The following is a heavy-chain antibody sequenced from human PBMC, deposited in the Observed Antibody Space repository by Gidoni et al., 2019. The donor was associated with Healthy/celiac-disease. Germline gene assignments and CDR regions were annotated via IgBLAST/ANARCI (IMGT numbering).Heavy chain of an antibody. J-gene: IGHJ4*02. V-gene: IGHV3-23*01. CDR3: AKDHRFYYDSSGYPTFDY. Sequence: EVQLLESGGGLVQPGGSLRLPCSASGFTFSSYAMSWVRQAPGKGLEWVSAISGSGGSTYYADSVKGRFTISRDNSKNTLYLQMNSLRAEDTAVYYCAKDHRFYYDSSGYPTFDYWGQGTLVTVSS. CDR2: ISGSGGST. CDR1: GFTFSSYA. D-gene: IGHD3-22*01.